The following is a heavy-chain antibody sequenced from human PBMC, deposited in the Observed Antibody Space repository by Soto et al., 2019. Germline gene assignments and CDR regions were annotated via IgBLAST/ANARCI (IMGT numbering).Heavy chain of an antibody. J-gene: IGHJ4*02. V-gene: IGHV3-23*01. D-gene: IGHD3-16*02. CDR3: AKDLGGNYDYIWGSYRYEIFFDY. CDR2: ISGSGGST. CDR1: GFTFSSYA. Sequence: EVQLLESGGGLVQPGGSLRLSCAASGFTFSSYAMSWVRQAPGKGLEWVSAISGSGGSTYYADSVKGRFTISRDNSKNTLYLQMNSLRAEDTAVYYCAKDLGGNYDYIWGSYRYEIFFDYWGQGTLVTVSS.